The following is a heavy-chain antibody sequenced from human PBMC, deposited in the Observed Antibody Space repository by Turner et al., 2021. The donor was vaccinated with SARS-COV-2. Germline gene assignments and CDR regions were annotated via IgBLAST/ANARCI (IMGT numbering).Heavy chain of an antibody. Sequence: QVQLVVSGCGVVQPGRSLRLSCAASVCTFSSYAMHWVRQAPGKVLEWVAGISYDESNKYYTDSVKGRFTISRDNSKITLYLQINSLRAEDTAVYDCARGEGYNEFDYWGQGTLVTVSS. J-gene: IGHJ4*02. CDR3: ARGEGYNEFDY. V-gene: IGHV3-30-3*01. D-gene: IGHD1-1*01. CDR2: ISYDESNK. CDR1: VCTFSSYA.